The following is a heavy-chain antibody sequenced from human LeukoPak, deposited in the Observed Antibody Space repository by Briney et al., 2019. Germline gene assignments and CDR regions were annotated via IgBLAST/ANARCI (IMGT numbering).Heavy chain of an antibody. V-gene: IGHV1-24*01. CDR2: FDPEDGEP. Sequence: ASVKVSCKVSGYTLTELSMHWVRQAPGKGLEWMGGFDPEDGEPIYAQNFQGRFTMTEDISTDTVYMELSSLRSEDSAVYYCATLEDFAVDMATDWGQGTLVTVSS. J-gene: IGHJ4*02. CDR3: ATLEDFAVDMATD. D-gene: IGHD5-24*01. CDR1: GYTLTELS.